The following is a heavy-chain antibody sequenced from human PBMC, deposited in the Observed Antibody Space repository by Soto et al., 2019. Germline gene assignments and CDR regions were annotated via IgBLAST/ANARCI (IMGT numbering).Heavy chain of an antibody. Sequence: EVHLLESGGDLVQSGGSLRLSCAASGFTFSSYAMSWVRQAPGKGLEWVSGINNSGGTTYYADSVKGRFTISRDNSKNTLYLQMNSLRAEDTAVYYCAKCDPARHYYFYYGMDVWGQGTTVTVSS. J-gene: IGHJ6*02. CDR2: INNSGGTT. CDR3: AKCDPARHYYFYYGMDV. V-gene: IGHV3-23*01. CDR1: GFTFSSYA.